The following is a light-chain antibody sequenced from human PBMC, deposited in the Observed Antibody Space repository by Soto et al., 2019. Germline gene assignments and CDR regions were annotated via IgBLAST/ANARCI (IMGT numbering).Light chain of an antibody. J-gene: IGKJ4*01. CDR3: VERGERPPLT. CDR2: DAV. Sequence: EIVLTQSPDTLSLSPGERATLSCRASQNIRTYLAWYQQKPGQSPRLLVYDAVNRAAGAADRISGSGSGKDFTLTISSIEPEDSAVYGCVERGERPPLTFGRGPKGEIK. CDR1: QNIRTY. V-gene: IGKV3-11*01.